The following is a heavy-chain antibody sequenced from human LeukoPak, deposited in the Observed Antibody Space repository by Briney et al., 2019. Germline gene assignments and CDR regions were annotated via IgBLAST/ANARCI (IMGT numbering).Heavy chain of an antibody. CDR3: AKDTSADYYYYGMDV. D-gene: IGHD3-3*01. CDR2: ISWNSGSI. J-gene: IGHJ6*02. CDR1: GFTFDDYA. V-gene: IGHV3-9*01. Sequence: PGRSLRLFCSASGFTFDDYAMHWVRHAPGKGLQWVSGISWNSGSIGYEDSVKGRFTISRDNAKNSLYLQMNSLRAEDTALYYCAKDTSADYYYYGMDVWGQGTTVTVSS.